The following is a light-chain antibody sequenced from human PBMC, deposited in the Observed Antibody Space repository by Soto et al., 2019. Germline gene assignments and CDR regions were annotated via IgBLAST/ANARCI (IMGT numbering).Light chain of an antibody. CDR2: VAS. J-gene: IGKJ3*01. Sequence: DIQMTQSPSSLSASVGDRVTITCRASQSISRYLNWYQQKPGKAPNLLIYVASSLQSEVPSRFSGSGSGADFTLTITSLQPEDFATYYCQQSYSTPRTFGPGTKVDIK. V-gene: IGKV1-39*01. CDR3: QQSYSTPRT. CDR1: QSISRY.